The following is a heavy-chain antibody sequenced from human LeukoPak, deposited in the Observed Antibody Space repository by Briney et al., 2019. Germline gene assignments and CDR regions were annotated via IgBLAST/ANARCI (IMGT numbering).Heavy chain of an antibody. D-gene: IGHD6-19*01. V-gene: IGHV4-4*07. Sequence: SETLSLTCTVSGASISSQYWNWIRQPAGQGLEWIGRIYFSGNTDYNPSLKSRVTISVDTSKNQFSLKLSSVTAADTAVYYCARGQWLVRVYYFDYWGQGTLVTVSS. CDR3: ARGQWLVRVYYFDY. CDR2: IYFSGNT. CDR1: GASISSQY. J-gene: IGHJ4*02.